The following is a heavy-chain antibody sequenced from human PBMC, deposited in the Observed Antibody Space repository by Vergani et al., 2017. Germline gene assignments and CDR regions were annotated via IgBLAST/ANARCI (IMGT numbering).Heavy chain of an antibody. CDR2: IRSKAYGQAT. CDR3: VRDQVTMLRGSDALDS. Sequence: EVQLVESGGDLVQPGRSLRLSCTASGFTFGYYAMDWFRQAPGQGLEWVGGIRSKAYGQATIYAASVKGRFTISRDDSQSIAYLQMNNLQTEDTAMYYCVRDQVTMLRGSDALDSWGQGTMVTVSS. CDR1: GFTFGYYA. J-gene: IGHJ3*02. D-gene: IGHD3-10*01. V-gene: IGHV3-49*03.